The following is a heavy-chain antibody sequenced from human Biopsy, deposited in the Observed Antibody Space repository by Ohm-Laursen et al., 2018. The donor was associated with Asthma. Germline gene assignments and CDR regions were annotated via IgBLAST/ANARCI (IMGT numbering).Heavy chain of an antibody. J-gene: IGHJ4*02. CDR1: GFTFSSYG. CDR3: ARSDCGSGGYCYIPFYF. CDR2: ISNDGSSK. Sequence: FLRLSCTASGFTFSSYGMHWVRQAPGKGLEWVALISNDGSSKYYADSVKGRFTISRDISKNTLYLQMNSLRAEDTAVYYCARSDCGSGGYCYIPFYFWGQGTLVTVSS. V-gene: IGHV3-30*03. D-gene: IGHD2-21*02.